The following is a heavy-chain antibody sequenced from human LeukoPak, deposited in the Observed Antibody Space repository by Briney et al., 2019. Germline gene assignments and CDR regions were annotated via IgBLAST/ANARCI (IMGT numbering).Heavy chain of an antibody. J-gene: IGHJ4*02. CDR1: GYTFTSYD. CDR2: MNPNSGNT. V-gene: IGHV1-8*01. Sequence: GASVKVSCKASGYTFTSYDINWVRQATGQGLEWMGWMNPNSGNTGYAQKFQGRVTMTRNTSISTAYMELSSLRSEDTAVYYCAKSVAGINAPLDYWGQGTLVTVSS. D-gene: IGHD6-19*01. CDR3: AKSVAGINAPLDY.